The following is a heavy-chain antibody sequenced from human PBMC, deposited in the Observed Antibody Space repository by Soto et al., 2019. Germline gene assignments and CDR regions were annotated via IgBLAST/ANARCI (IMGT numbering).Heavy chain of an antibody. Sequence: GGSLRLSCAASGFTFSNAWINWVRQAPGKGLEWVGRIKSKSDGGTTDYAAPVKGRFAISRDDSKNTAYLQMNSLKTEDTAVYYCTSPDITGTTGWGQGTLVTVSS. CDR2: IKSKSDGGTT. CDR1: GFTFSNAW. CDR3: TSPDITGTTG. J-gene: IGHJ4*02. V-gene: IGHV3-15*07. D-gene: IGHD1-20*01.